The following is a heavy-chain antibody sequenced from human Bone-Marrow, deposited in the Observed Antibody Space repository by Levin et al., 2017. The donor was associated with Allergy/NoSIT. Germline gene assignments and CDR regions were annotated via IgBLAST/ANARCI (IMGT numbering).Heavy chain of an antibody. Sequence: GESLKISCIVSGFTFSDYSIYWVRQAPGQGLEWVSAISGSGDSTFYSESVKGRFTISRDNSKNTFSLQMNNLRAEDTGIYYCARDRVVVVGLFQSWGQGTQVTVSS. D-gene: IGHD2-15*01. CDR1: GFTFSDYS. CDR2: ISGSGDST. CDR3: ARDRVVVVGLFQS. V-gene: IGHV3-23*01. J-gene: IGHJ5*02.